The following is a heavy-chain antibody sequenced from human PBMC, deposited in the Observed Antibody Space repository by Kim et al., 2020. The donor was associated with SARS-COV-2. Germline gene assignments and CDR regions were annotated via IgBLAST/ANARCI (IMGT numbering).Heavy chain of an antibody. J-gene: IGHJ5*02. CDR3: ARDLGQLVGFNWFDP. D-gene: IGHD6-6*01. Sequence: PSLKRRVTISVDTSKTQFSLKLSSVTAADTAVYYCARDLGQLVGFNWFDPWGQGTLVTVSS. V-gene: IGHV4-59*01.